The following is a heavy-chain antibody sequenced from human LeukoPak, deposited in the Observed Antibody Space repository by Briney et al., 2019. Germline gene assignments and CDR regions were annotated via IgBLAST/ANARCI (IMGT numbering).Heavy chain of an antibody. CDR2: IYHSGST. CDR1: GFTFSSYEM. D-gene: IGHD6-13*01. V-gene: IGHV4-4*02. Sequence: GSLRLSCAASGFTFSSYEMNWVRQAPGKGLEWIGEIYHSGSTNYNPSLKSRVTISVDKSKNQFSLKLSSVTAADTAVYYCASYSSSWYVGYYYYYMDVWGKGTTVTVSS. CDR3: ASYSSSWYVGYYYYYMDV. J-gene: IGHJ6*03.